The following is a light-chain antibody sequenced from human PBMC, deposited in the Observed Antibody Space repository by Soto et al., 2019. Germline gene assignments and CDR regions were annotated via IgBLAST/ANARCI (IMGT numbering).Light chain of an antibody. CDR2: LSSDGSH. CDR1: NGHSSYA. J-gene: IGLJ2*01. V-gene: IGLV4-69*01. Sequence: QLVLTQSPSASASLGASVKLTCTLSNGHSSYAIAWHQQQPEKGPRYLMKLSSDGSHSKGDGIPDRFSGSSSGAERYLTISSLQSVDEADYYCQTWDTGARVVFGGGTKLTVL. CDR3: QTWDTGARVV.